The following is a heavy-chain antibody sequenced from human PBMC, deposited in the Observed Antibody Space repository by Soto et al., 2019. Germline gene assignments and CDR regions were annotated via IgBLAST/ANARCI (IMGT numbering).Heavy chain of an antibody. Sequence: EVQLVESGGGLVQPGGSLRLSCAASGFTFSTYNMNWVRQAPGKGLEWVSDISSSSSTIYYADSVKGRFTISRDNAKNSLYLQMNSLRAEDTAVYYCVAYCSSTSCYGLDYWGQGTPVTVSS. D-gene: IGHD2-2*01. V-gene: IGHV3-48*01. CDR2: ISSSSSTI. CDR3: VAYCSSTSCYGLDY. J-gene: IGHJ4*02. CDR1: GFTFSTYN.